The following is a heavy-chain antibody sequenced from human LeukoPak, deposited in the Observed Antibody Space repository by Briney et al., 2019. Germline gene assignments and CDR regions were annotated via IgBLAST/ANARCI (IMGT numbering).Heavy chain of an antibody. Sequence: SETLSLTCAVYGGSFSGYYWSWLRQPPGKGLEWIGEINHSGSTNYNPSLKSRVTISVDTSQNQFPLTLSSVTAAATAVYYCARHGKDGYNLYYFDYWGQGTLVTVSS. D-gene: IGHD5-24*01. CDR3: ARHGKDGYNLYYFDY. J-gene: IGHJ4*02. CDR1: GGSFSGYY. V-gene: IGHV4-34*01. CDR2: INHSGST.